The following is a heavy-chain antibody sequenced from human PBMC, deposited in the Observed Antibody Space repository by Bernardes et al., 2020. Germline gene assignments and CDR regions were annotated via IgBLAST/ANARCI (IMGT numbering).Heavy chain of an antibody. CDR3: ARETVIQQWLLQVPGENFDY. J-gene: IGHJ4*02. D-gene: IGHD6-19*01. V-gene: IGHV7-4-1*02. CDR1: GYTFTSYA. Sequence: ASVKVSCKTSGYTFTSYAMNWVRQAPGQGLEWMGWINTNTGNPTYAQGFTGRFVFSLDTSVSTAYLQISSLKAEDTAVYYCARETVIQQWLLQVPGENFDYWGQGTLVTVSS. CDR2: INTNTGNP.